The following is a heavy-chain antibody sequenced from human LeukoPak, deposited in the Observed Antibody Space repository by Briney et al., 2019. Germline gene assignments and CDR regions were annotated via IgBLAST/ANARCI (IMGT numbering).Heavy chain of an antibody. J-gene: IGHJ5*02. CDR2: ISAYNGNT. CDR1: GYTFTSYG. Sequence: GASVKVSCKASGYTFTSYGISWVRQAPGQGLEWMGWISAYNGNTNYAQKLQGRVTMTTDTSTSTAYMELRSLRSDDTAVYYCARGVRQLLKYNWFDPWGQGTLVTVSS. CDR3: ARGVRQLLKYNWFDP. D-gene: IGHD2-2*01. V-gene: IGHV1-18*01.